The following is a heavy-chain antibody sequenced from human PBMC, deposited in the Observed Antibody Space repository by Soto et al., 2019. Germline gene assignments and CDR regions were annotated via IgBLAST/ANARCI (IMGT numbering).Heavy chain of an antibody. CDR2: FFIGGNT. CDR3: ARHHGLDL. V-gene: IGHV4-39*01. Sequence: SSETLSLSCTVSGGSITGGSISSTTYYWGWMRQPPGKGLEWIASFFIGGNTYYNPSLKSRVTTSVDTSKNQFSLKLSSVTAADTAVYFCARHHGLDL. CDR1: GGSITGGSISSTTYY. J-gene: IGHJ2*01.